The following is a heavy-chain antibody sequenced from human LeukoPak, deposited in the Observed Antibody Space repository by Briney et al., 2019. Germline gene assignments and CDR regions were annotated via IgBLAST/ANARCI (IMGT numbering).Heavy chain of an antibody. D-gene: IGHD6-13*01. CDR3: ARVTWQQLSYAFDI. CDR2: IYTSGST. CDR1: GGSISSYY. Sequence: SETLSLTCTVSGGSISSYYWSWIRQPAGKGLEWIGRIYTSGSTNYNPSLKSRVTMSVDTSKNQFSLKLSSVTAADTAVYYCARVTWQQLSYAFDIWGQGIMVTVSS. J-gene: IGHJ3*02. V-gene: IGHV4-4*07.